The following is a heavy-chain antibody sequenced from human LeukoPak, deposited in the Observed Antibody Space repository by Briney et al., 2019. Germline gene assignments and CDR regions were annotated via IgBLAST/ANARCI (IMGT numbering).Heavy chain of an antibody. V-gene: IGHV4-59*01. D-gene: IGHD3-16*01. Sequence: SEALSLTCTVSGGSISSYYWSWIRQPPGKGLEWIGYIYYSGSTNYNPSLKSRVTISVDTSKNQFSLKLSSVTAADTAVYYCARDLWGWGNAFDIWGQGTMVTVSS. CDR3: ARDLWGWGNAFDI. J-gene: IGHJ3*02. CDR2: IYYSGST. CDR1: GGSISSYY.